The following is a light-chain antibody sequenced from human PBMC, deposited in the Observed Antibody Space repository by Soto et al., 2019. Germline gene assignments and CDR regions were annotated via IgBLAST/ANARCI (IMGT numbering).Light chain of an antibody. V-gene: IGLV1-40*01. J-gene: IGLJ2*01. CDR2: GNS. CDR3: QSYDSSLSGVV. CDR1: SSNIGAGYD. Sequence: QPVLTQPPSVSGAPGQRVTISCTGGSSNIGAGYDVHWYQQLPGTAPKLLIYGNSNRPSGVPDRFSGSKSGTSASLAITGLQTEDEADSYCQSYDSSLSGVVFGGGTKLTVL.